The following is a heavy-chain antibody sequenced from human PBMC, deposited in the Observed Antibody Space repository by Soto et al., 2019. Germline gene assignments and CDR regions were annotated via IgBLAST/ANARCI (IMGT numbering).Heavy chain of an antibody. CDR2: IYQSGVT. CDR3: AGMPYTSGLRFDP. CDR1: GDSYSISTYS. Sequence: KTSETLSLTCNMSGDSYSISTYSWSWIRQPPGKALQWIGFIYQSGVTSYNPSLASRVSISLDRSNDQCSLKLKSVTAADTAVYFCAGMPYTSGLRFDPWGPGTPVTVSS. J-gene: IGHJ5*02. V-gene: IGHV4-30-2*01. D-gene: IGHD6-19*01.